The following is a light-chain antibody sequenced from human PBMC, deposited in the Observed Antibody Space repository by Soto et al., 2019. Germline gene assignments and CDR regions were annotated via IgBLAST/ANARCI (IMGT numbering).Light chain of an antibody. CDR2: GAS. Sequence: EIVMTQSPATLSVSPGERGTLSCRASQSISSNLAWYQQKPGQAPRLLIYGASTRATGIPARFSGTGSETDFTLTISGLQSEDSAVYFCQQYNNWPFSFGQGTRLEIK. V-gene: IGKV3-15*01. CDR3: QQYNNWPFS. CDR1: QSISSN. J-gene: IGKJ5*01.